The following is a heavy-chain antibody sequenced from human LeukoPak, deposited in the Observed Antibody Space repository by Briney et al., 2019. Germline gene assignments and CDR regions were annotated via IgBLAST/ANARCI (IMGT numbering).Heavy chain of an antibody. Sequence: GRSLRLSCAASGFTFSSYGMHWVRQAPGKGLEWVAVISYDGSNKYYADSVKGRFTISRDNSKNTLYLQMNSLRAEDTAVYYCAKDMGSGWYSDFDYWGQGTLVTVSS. V-gene: IGHV3-30*18. CDR3: AKDMGSGWYSDFDY. CDR1: GFTFSSYG. CDR2: ISYDGSNK. D-gene: IGHD6-19*01. J-gene: IGHJ4*02.